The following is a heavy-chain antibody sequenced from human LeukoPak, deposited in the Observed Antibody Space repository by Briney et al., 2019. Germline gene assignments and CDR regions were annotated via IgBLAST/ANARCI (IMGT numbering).Heavy chain of an antibody. V-gene: IGHV3-74*01. CDR2: INPDGSPT. CDR3: ARGPYFASSSGYYYYYMDV. Sequence: RPGGSLRLSCAASGFTFSRYWMHWVRQAPGKGLVWVSRINPDGSPTTYADPVKGRFTISRDNAKNTLYLQMNSLRAEDTAVYYCARGPYFASSSGYYYYYMDVWGKGTTVTVSS. J-gene: IGHJ6*03. CDR1: GFTFSRYW. D-gene: IGHD6-6*01.